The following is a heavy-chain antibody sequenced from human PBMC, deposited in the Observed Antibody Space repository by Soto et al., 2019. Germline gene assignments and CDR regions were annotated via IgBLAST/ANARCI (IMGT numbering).Heavy chain of an antibody. D-gene: IGHD3-3*01. CDR2: IYPSDSDT. CDR1: GYNFAGYW. V-gene: IGHV5-51*01. CDR3: ARGGVSTRTFDY. J-gene: IGHJ4*02. Sequence: AESLKISFKGSGYNFAGYWIAWVRQMPGKGLELMGIIYPSDSDTRYRPSFQGQVTISADKSISSAYLQWSSLRASDTAMYYCARGGVSTRTFDYWGQGTPVTVSS.